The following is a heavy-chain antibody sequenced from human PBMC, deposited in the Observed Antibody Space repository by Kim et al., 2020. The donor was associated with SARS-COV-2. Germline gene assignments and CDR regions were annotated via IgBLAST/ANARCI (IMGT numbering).Heavy chain of an antibody. CDR3: ARGSRVITMVRGVTNWFDP. J-gene: IGHJ5*02. D-gene: IGHD3-10*01. CDR1: GFTFSSYS. CDR2: ISSSSSTI. V-gene: IGHV3-48*02. Sequence: GGSLRLSCAASGFTFSSYSMNWVRQAPGKGLEWVSYISSSSSTIYYADSVKGRFTISRDNAKNSLYLQMNSLRDEDTAVYYCARGSRVITMVRGVTNWFDPWGEGALGTVSA.